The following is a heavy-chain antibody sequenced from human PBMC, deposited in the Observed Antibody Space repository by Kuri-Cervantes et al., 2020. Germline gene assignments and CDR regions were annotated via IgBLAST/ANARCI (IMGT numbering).Heavy chain of an antibody. Sequence: SVKVSCKASGGTFSSYAISWVRQAPGQGLEWMGGIIPIFGTANYAQKFQGRVTITADESTSTAYMELSRLRSDDTAVYYCARDSIEDYYDYVWGSYRYSELDYWGQGTLVTDSS. CDR1: GGTFSSYA. CDR2: IIPIFGTA. CDR3: ARDSIEDYYDYVWGSYRYSELDY. J-gene: IGHJ4*02. V-gene: IGHV1-69*13. D-gene: IGHD3-16*02.